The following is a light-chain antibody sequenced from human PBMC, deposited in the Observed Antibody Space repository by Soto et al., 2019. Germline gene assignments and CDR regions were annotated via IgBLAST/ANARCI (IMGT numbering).Light chain of an antibody. CDR1: QSVSSSY. J-gene: IGKJ5*01. CDR2: GAS. Sequence: EIVWTHSPGTLSLSPGERPTLSCRASQSVSSSYLAWYQQKPGQPPRLLIYGASSRATGIPDRFSGSGSGTDFTLTISRLEPEDFAVFYCQHYDSLPITFGQGTRLEI. CDR3: QHYDSLPIT. V-gene: IGKV3-20*01.